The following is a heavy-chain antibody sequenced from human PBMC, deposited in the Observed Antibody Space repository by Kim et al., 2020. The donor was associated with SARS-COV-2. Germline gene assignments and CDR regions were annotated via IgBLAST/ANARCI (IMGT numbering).Heavy chain of an antibody. CDR2: INTNGGRT. CDR1: GFTFSDEI. CDR3: VKQRDC. J-gene: IGHJ4*02. V-gene: IGHV3-64D*06. D-gene: IGHD2-21*02. Sequence: GGSLRLSCAASGFTFSDEIMHWVRQAPGKGLEYVSGINTNGGRTYYADSVKGRFTISRDNSKNTLYLQMSSLRPDDTAVYYCVKQRDCWGQGTQVAVSS.